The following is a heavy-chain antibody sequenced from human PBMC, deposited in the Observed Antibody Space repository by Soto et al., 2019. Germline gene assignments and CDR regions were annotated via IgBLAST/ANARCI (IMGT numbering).Heavy chain of an antibody. J-gene: IGHJ6*02. CDR2: IDPSDSYT. V-gene: IGHV5-10-1*01. CDR1: GYSFTSYW. Sequence: GESLKISCKGSGYSFTSYWISWVRQMPGKGLEWMGRIDPSDSYTNYSPSFQGHVTISADKSISTAYLQWSSLKASDTAMYYCGRLPYSTMVRGVIDYYYYGMDVWGQGTTVTVSS. CDR3: GRLPYSTMVRGVIDYYYYGMDV. D-gene: IGHD3-10*01.